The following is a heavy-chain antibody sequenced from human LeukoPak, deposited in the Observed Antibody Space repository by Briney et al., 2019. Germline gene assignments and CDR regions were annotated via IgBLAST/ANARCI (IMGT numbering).Heavy chain of an antibody. J-gene: IGHJ6*03. CDR1: GYTFTSYA. Sequence: ASVKVSCKASGYTFTSYAMNWVRQAPGQGLEWMGWINTNTGNPTYAQGFTGRFVFSLDTSVSTAYLQISSLKAEDTAVYYCARGPPYGSGSYPPLYYYYYMDVWGKGTTVTVSS. CDR2: INTNTGNP. CDR3: ARGPPYGSGSYPPLYYYYYMDV. V-gene: IGHV7-4-1*02. D-gene: IGHD3-10*01.